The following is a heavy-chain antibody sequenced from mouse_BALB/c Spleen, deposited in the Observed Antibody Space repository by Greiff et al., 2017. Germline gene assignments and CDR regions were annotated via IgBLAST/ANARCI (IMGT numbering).Heavy chain of an antibody. Sequence: EVMLVESGGGLVQPGGSMKLSCVASGFTFSNYWMNWVRQSPEKGLEWVAEIRLKSNNYATHYAESVKGRFTISRDDSKSSVYLQMNNLRAEDTGIYYCTRRYGNPGAMDYWGQGTSVTVSS. D-gene: IGHD2-1*01. J-gene: IGHJ4*01. CDR2: IRLKSNNYAT. CDR1: GFTFSNYW. CDR3: TRRYGNPGAMDY. V-gene: IGHV6-6*02.